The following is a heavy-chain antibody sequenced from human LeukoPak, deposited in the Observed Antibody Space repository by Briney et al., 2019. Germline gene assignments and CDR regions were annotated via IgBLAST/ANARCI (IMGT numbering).Heavy chain of an antibody. J-gene: IGHJ4*02. D-gene: IGHD6-6*01. CDR1: GYTFTGYY. CDR3: AGVPKRGAARLGQEGCFDY. Sequence: ASVKVSCKASGYTFTGYYMHWVRQAPGQGLEWMGWINPNSGGTNYAQKFQGRVTMTRDTSISTAYMELSRLRSDDTAVYYCAGVPKRGAARLGQEGCFDYWGQGTLVTVSS. V-gene: IGHV1-2*02. CDR2: INPNSGGT.